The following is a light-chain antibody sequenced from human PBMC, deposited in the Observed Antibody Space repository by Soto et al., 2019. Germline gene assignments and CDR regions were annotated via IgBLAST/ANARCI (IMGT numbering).Light chain of an antibody. CDR2: DSS. CDR3: QQYFTSPRT. CDR1: QSLSYNY. Sequence: EIVMTQSPGTLSLSPGERATLSCTASQSLSYNYVAWYQQKAGQAPRLLIFDSSNRATGIPDRFSGGGFGTDFTLTISSLQPDDFAVYYCQQYFTSPRTFGPGTKVEIK. J-gene: IGKJ1*01. V-gene: IGKV3-20*01.